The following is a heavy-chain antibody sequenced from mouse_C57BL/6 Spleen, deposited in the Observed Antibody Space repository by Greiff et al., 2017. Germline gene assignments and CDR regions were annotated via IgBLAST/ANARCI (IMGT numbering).Heavy chain of an antibody. J-gene: IGHJ2*01. CDR3: ASYPSYFDY. V-gene: IGHV1-43*01. CDR2: INPSTGGT. Sequence: EVQLQQSGPELVKPGASVKISCKASGYSFTGYYMHWVKQSSEKSLEWIGEINPSTGGTSYNQKFKGKATLTADKSSSPAYMQLKSLSSEDSAVYYCASYPSYFDYWGQGTTLTVSS. CDR1: GYSFTGYY.